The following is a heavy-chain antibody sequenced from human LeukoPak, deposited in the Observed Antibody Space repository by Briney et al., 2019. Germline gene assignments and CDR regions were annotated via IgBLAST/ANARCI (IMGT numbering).Heavy chain of an antibody. V-gene: IGHV1-69*13. Sequence: SVKVSCKASGVTFSNHAISWVRQAPGQGLEWMGGIIPILNTPNYAQKFQGRVTIIADESTSTAYMELSSLRAEDTAVYYCARDQKVGATPYFGMDVWGQGTTVTVSS. CDR1: GVTFSNHA. J-gene: IGHJ6*02. CDR3: ARDQKVGATPYFGMDV. D-gene: IGHD1-26*01. CDR2: IIPILNTP.